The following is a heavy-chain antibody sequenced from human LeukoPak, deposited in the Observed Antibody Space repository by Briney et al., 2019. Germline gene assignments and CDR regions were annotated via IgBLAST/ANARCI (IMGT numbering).Heavy chain of an antibody. D-gene: IGHD1-26*01. V-gene: IGHV4-39*07. CDR3: ARERLGGSYYRPVDY. Sequence: SETLSLTCTVSGGSISSSSYYWGWIRQPPGKGLEWIGSIYYSGSTYYNPSLKSRVTTVDTSKNQFSLKLSSVTAADTAVYYCARERLGGSYYRPVDYWGQGTLVTVSS. CDR1: GGSISSSSYY. CDR2: IYYSGST. J-gene: IGHJ4*02.